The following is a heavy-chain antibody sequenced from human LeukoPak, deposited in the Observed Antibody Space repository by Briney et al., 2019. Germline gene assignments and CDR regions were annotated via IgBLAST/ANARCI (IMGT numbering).Heavy chain of an antibody. CDR1: GFTFRNYA. D-gene: IGHD2/OR15-2a*01. CDR2: VDGGGST. Sequence: PGGSLRLSCAASGFTFRNYAMSWVRQAPGKALEWVSRVDGGGSTSYADTVKGRFSISRDSSKSPLYLQMSSLRGEDTAVYFCARDDAPDGGFLDYWGQGTLVTVSS. J-gene: IGHJ4*02. CDR3: ARDDAPDGGFLDY. V-gene: IGHV3-23*01.